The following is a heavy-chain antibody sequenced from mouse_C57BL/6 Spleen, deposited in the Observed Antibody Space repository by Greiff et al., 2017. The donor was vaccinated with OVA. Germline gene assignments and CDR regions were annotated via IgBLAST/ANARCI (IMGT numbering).Heavy chain of an antibody. Sequence: EVKVEESGGGLVQPGGSLSLSCAASGFTFTDYYMSWVRQPPGKALAWLGFIRNKANGYTTEYSASVKGRFTISRDNSQSILYLQMNALRAEDSATYYCARYDDYDVDYAMDYWGQGTSVTVSS. CDR3: ARYDDYDVDYAMDY. D-gene: IGHD2-4*01. CDR1: GFTFTDYY. CDR2: IRNKANGYTT. V-gene: IGHV7-3*01. J-gene: IGHJ4*01.